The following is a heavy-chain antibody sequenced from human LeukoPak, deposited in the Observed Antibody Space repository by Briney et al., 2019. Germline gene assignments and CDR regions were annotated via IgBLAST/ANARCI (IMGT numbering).Heavy chain of an antibody. CDR3: SRENGAFSPFGY. D-gene: IGHD2-8*01. Sequence: PSQTLSLTCTVSGGSITSSGHYWSWIRQLPGKGLEWIGYIYYTGSTYYNPSLKSRLTISVDTSKNQFSLKLISVTAADTAVYYCSRENGAFSPFGYGGQGTLVTVLS. CDR1: GGSITSSGHY. V-gene: IGHV4-31*03. J-gene: IGHJ4*02. CDR2: IYYTGST.